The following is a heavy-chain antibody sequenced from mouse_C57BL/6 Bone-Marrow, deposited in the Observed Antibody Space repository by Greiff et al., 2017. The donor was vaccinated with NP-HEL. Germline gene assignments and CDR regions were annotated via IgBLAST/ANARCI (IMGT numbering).Heavy chain of an antibody. CDR2: IRYAGSN. V-gene: IGHV3-6*01. D-gene: IGHD1-2*01. Sequence: EVQLVESGPGLVKPSQSLSLTCSVTGYSITSGYYWNWIRQFPGNKLEWMGYIRYAGSNNYNPSLKNRISITRDPSKNQFFLKLNSVTTEDTATYYCARVGFTTAGAMDYWGQGTSVTVSS. CDR1: GYSITSGYY. CDR3: ARVGFTTAGAMDY. J-gene: IGHJ4*01.